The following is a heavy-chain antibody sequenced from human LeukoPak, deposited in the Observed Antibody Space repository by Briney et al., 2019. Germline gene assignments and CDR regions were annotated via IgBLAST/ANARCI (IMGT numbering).Heavy chain of an antibody. CDR1: GFTFSSYG. CDR3: AREGHGDSGNDALDI. J-gene: IGHJ3*02. V-gene: IGHV3-21*01. D-gene: IGHD4-17*01. CDR2: IRSSSSYI. Sequence: GGSLRLSCAASGFTFSSYGMHWVRQAPGKGLEWVSSIRSSSSYIYYADSVKGRFTISRDNSKNSLYLQMNSLRAEDTAVYSCAREGHGDSGNDALDIWGQGTMVTVSS.